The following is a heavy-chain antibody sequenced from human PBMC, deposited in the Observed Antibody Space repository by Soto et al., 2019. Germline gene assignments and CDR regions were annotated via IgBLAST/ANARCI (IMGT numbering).Heavy chain of an antibody. Sequence: GASVKVSSKASGGTFSSYTISWVRQAPGQGLEWMGRIIPILGIANYAQKFQGRVTITADKSTSTAYMELSSLRSEDTAVYYCARLGYSSSTPAWSYWGQGTLVTVSS. D-gene: IGHD6-6*01. CDR3: ARLGYSSSTPAWSY. V-gene: IGHV1-69*02. CDR2: IIPILGIA. CDR1: GGTFSSYT. J-gene: IGHJ4*02.